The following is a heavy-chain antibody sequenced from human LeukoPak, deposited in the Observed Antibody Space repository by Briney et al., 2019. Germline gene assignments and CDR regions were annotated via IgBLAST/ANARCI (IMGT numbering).Heavy chain of an antibody. J-gene: IGHJ6*03. V-gene: IGHV3-23*01. CDR2: TTGSGERT. CDR1: GFTSSTYA. Sequence: GGSLRLSCAASGFTSSTYAMTWVRQAPGKGLEWVSSTTGSGERTYYADSVKGRFTISRDNSNNMVYLQMNSLRGEDTAVYYCAKNSAYDRSLGYYSYYMDVWGKGTTVTVSS. CDR3: AKNSAYDRSLGYYSYYMDV. D-gene: IGHD5-12*01.